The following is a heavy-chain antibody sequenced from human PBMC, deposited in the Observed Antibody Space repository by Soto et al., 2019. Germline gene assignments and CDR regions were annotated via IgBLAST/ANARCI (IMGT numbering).Heavy chain of an antibody. CDR1: GYIFSSFY. D-gene: IGHD3-3*02. Sequence: ASLKVSCKASGYIFSSFYINWVRQAPGQGLEWMGWTSGYSGNSKYAQKFQGRVTMTTDTSTNTGYMEMRSLTSDDTAVYYCARDIFGHVDAFDLWGQGTMVTVSS. V-gene: IGHV1-18*01. J-gene: IGHJ3*01. CDR2: TSGYSGNS. CDR3: ARDIFGHVDAFDL.